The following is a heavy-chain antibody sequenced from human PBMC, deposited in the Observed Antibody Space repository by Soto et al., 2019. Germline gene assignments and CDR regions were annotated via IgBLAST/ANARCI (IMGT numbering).Heavy chain of an antibody. Sequence: EVQLLESGGGLVQPGVSLRLSCAASGFTFSTYAMSWVRQAPGKGLEWVSAISGTGGSTYYADSVKARFTISRDNSKNTLYLQMNSLRAEDTAVYYCAKNWDTTSRSSSNWGQGTLVTVSS. CDR1: GFTFSTYA. D-gene: IGHD6-6*01. CDR2: ISGTGGST. J-gene: IGHJ4*02. CDR3: AKNWDTTSRSSSN. V-gene: IGHV3-23*01.